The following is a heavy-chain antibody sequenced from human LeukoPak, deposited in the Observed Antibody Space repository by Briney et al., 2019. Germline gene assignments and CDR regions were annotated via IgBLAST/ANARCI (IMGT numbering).Heavy chain of an antibody. CDR3: ARPVRDWYFDL. V-gene: IGHV5-51*01. D-gene: IGHD2/OR15-2a*01. J-gene: IGHJ2*01. Sequence: GESLKISCKGSGYSFTSYWIGWVRQMPGKGLERMGIIYPGDSDTRYSPSFQGQVTISADKSLSTAYLQWSSLKASDTAMYYCARPVRDWYFDLWGRGTLVTVSS. CDR1: GYSFTSYW. CDR2: IYPGDSDT.